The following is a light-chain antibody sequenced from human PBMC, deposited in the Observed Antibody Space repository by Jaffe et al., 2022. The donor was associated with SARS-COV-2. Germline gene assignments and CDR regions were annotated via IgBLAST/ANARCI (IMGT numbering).Light chain of an antibody. Sequence: AVRMTQSPFSLSASVGDRVTITCWASQGISSYLAWYQQKPTKAPNLFNYYASTLPSGVPSGFSGSESGTDYTLTISSLQPEVFATYYCQHYYTTPMFTFGQGTKLEIK. J-gene: IGKJ2*01. CDR2: YAS. V-gene: IGKV1D-43*01. CDR1: QGISSY. CDR3: QHYYTTPMFT.